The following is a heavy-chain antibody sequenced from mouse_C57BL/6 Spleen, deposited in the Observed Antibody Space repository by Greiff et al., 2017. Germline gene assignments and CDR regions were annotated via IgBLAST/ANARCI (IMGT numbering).Heavy chain of an antibody. Sequence: EVKVVESGGGLVKPGGSLKLSCAASGFTFSSYAMSWVRQTPEKRLEWVATISDGGSYTYYPDNVKGRFTISRDNAKNNLYLQMSHLKSEDTAMYYCAREYYGGGAMDYWGQGTSVTVSS. J-gene: IGHJ4*01. CDR1: GFTFSSYA. CDR2: ISDGGSYT. V-gene: IGHV5-4*01. CDR3: AREYYGGGAMDY. D-gene: IGHD1-1*01.